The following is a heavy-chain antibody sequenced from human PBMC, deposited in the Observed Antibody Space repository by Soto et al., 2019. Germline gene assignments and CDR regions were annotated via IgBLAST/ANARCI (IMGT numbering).Heavy chain of an antibody. CDR2: IYHSGST. CDR3: ARAYGSGSYSGFFDY. Sequence: QLQLQESGSGLVKPSQTLSLTCAVSGGSISSGGYSWSWIRQPPGKGLEWIGYIYHSGSTYYNPSLKRRVTISVDRSKNQFSLKLSSVTAADTAVYYCARAYGSGSYSGFFDYWGQGTLVTVSS. J-gene: IGHJ4*02. CDR1: GGSISSGGYS. D-gene: IGHD3-10*01. V-gene: IGHV4-30-2*01.